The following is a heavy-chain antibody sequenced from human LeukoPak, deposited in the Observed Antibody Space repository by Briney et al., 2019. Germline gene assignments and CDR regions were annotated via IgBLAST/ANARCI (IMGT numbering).Heavy chain of an antibody. J-gene: IGHJ5*02. D-gene: IGHD2-2*01. CDR3: ASRSLGYCSSTSCYGPKLGFDP. CDR2: INHSGST. Sequence: PSETLSLTCTVSGGSISSSSYYWGWIRQPPGKGLEWIGEINHSGSTNYNPSLKSRVTISVDTSKNQFSLKLSSVTAADTAVYYCASRSLGYCSSTSCYGPKLGFDPWGQGTLVTVSS. V-gene: IGHV4-39*07. CDR1: GGSISSSSYY.